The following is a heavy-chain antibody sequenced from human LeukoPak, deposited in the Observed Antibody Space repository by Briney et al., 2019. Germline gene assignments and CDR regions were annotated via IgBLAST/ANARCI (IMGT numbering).Heavy chain of an antibody. CDR3: ASEGYSYGSTKYNWFDP. V-gene: IGHV3-21*01. D-gene: IGHD5-18*01. Sequence: GGALRLSSAASGFTCSSYSMNWVRQAAGKPLDWVSCISSRSSYIYYANLVQGLFSISRDNAKNSLYLQMNSLRAEDTAVYYCASEGYSYGSTKYNWFDPWGQGTLVTVSS. J-gene: IGHJ5*02. CDR2: ISSRSSYI. CDR1: GFTCSSYS.